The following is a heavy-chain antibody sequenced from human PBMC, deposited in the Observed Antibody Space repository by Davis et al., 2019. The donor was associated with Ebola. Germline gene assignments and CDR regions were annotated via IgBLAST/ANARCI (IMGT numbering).Heavy chain of an antibody. Sequence: SLKISCAASGFTFDDYAMHWVRQAPGKGLEWVSGISWNSGSTYYADSVKGRFTISRDNSKNTLYVQMSSLRAEDTAMYYCARDGILWFGELLTYYYGMDVWGKGTTVTVSS. V-gene: IGHV3-9*01. J-gene: IGHJ6*04. CDR3: ARDGILWFGELLTYYYGMDV. CDR1: GFTFDDYA. CDR2: ISWNSGST. D-gene: IGHD3-10*01.